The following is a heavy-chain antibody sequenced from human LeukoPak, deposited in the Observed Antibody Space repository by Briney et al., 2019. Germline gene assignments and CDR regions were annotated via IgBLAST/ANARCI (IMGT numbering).Heavy chain of an antibody. CDR1: AGSFSNYY. CDR3: ASGKYSSGWYPLPCHY. V-gene: IGHV4-34*01. J-gene: IGHJ4*02. CDR2: IYHSGST. Sequence: SETLSLTCAVYAGSFSNYYWSWIRQPPGKGLEWIGEIYHSGSTNYNPSLKSRVTISVDTSKNQFSLKLSSVTAADTAVYYCASGKYSSGWYPLPCHYWGQGTLVTVSS. D-gene: IGHD6-19*01.